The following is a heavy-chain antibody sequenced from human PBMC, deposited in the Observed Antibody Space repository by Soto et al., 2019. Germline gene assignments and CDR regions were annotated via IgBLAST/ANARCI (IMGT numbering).Heavy chain of an antibody. V-gene: IGHV1-69*13. D-gene: IGHD3-10*01. CDR2: IIPIFGTA. Sequence: SVKVSCKASGGTFSSYAISWVRQAPGQGLEWIGGIIPIFGTANYAQKFQGRVTITADESTSTAYMELSSLRSEDTAVYYCASGAVSALYYYYGMDVWGQGTTVTVSS. CDR3: ASGAVSALYYYYGMDV. CDR1: GGTFSSYA. J-gene: IGHJ6*02.